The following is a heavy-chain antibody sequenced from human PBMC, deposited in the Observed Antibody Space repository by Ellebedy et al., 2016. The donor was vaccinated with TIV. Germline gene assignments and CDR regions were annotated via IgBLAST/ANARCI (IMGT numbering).Heavy chain of an antibody. J-gene: IGHJ6*02. Sequence: AASVKVSCKASGYTFTSYYMHWARQAPGQGLEWMGIINPSGGSTSYAQKFQGRVTMTRDTSTSTVYMELSSLRSEDTAVYYCARDLRGYCSSTSCPDHYYGMDVWGQGTTVTVSS. CDR3: ARDLRGYCSSTSCPDHYYGMDV. CDR1: GYTFTSYY. D-gene: IGHD2-2*01. CDR2: INPSGGST. V-gene: IGHV1-46*01.